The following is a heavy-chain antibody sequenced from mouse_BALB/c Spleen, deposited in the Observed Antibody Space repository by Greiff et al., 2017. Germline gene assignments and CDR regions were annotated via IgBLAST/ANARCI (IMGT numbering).Heavy chain of an antibody. D-gene: IGHD2-14*01. CDR1: GFTFSSFG. J-gene: IGHJ4*01. CDR3: ARYYRYDAMDY. CDR2: ISSGSSTI. Sequence: EVKLVESGGGLVQPGGSRKLSCAASGFTFSSFGMHWVRQAPEKGLEWVAYISSGSSTIYYADTVKGRFTISRDNPKNTLFLQMTSLRSEDTAMYYCARYYRYDAMDYWGQGTSVTVSS. V-gene: IGHV5-17*02.